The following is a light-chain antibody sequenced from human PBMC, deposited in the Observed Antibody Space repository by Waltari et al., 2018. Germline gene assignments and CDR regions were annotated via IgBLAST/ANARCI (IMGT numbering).Light chain of an antibody. CDR2: EGS. J-gene: IGLJ2*01. CDR3: CSYAGSSTFEV. Sequence: QSALTQPASVSGSPGQSITISCTGTSSDVGSYNLVSLYQQHPGKAPKLMIYEGSKRPSGVSNRFSGSKSGNTASLRISGLQAEDEADYYCCSYAGSSTFEVFGGGTKLTVL. V-gene: IGLV2-23*03. CDR1: SSDVGSYNL.